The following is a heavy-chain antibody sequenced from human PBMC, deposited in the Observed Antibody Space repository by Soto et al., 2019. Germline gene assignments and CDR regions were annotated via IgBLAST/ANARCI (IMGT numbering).Heavy chain of an antibody. CDR3: ARVYCSGGSCYHWFDP. CDR1: GGSFSGYY. D-gene: IGHD2-15*01. CDR2: INHSGST. J-gene: IGHJ5*02. Sequence: SETLSLTCAVYGGSFSGYYWSWIRQPPGKGLEWIGEINHSGSTNYNPSLKSRVTISVDTSKNQFSLKLSSVTAADTAVYYCARVYCSGGSCYHWFDPWGQGTLVTVSS. V-gene: IGHV4-34*01.